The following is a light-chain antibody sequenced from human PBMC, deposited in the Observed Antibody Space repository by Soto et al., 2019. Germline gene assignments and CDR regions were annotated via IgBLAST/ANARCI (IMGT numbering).Light chain of an antibody. V-gene: IGLV2-14*03. CDR3: SSYTSSSLHV. J-gene: IGLJ1*01. CDR1: SSDVGGYNY. CDR2: DVS. Sequence: QSALXQPASVSGSPGRSITISCTGTSSDVGGYNYVSWYQQHPGKAPKLMIYDVSNRPSGVSNRFSGSKSGNTASLTISGLQAEDEADYYCSSYTSSSLHVFGTGTKVTVL.